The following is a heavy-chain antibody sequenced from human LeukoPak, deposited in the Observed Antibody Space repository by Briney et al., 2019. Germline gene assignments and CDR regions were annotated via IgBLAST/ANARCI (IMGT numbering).Heavy chain of an antibody. CDR3: ARDVRYCSSTSCYNTYWFDP. D-gene: IGHD2-2*02. CDR1: GGSISSGGYY. CDR2: IYYSGST. J-gene: IGHJ5*02. Sequence: SQTLSLTCTVSGGSISSGGYYWSWIRQHPGKGLEWIWYIYYSGSTYYNPSLKSRVTISVDTSKNQFSLKLSSVTAADTAVYYCARDVRYCSSTSCYNTYWFDPWGQGTLVTVSS. V-gene: IGHV4-31*03.